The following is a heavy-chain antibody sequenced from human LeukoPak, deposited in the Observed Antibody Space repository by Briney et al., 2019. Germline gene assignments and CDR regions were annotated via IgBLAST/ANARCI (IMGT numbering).Heavy chain of an antibody. CDR1: GGSISNYY. Sequence: PSETLSLTCTVSGGSISNYYWSWIRLPAGKGLEWIGRIYTSGNIDYNPSLKSRVTMSVDTSRDQFSLKLWSVTAADTAVFYCARESKAYDGSGYYHDSWGQGTLVTVSS. D-gene: IGHD3-22*01. J-gene: IGHJ4*02. CDR3: ARESKAYDGSGYYHDS. CDR2: IYTSGNI. V-gene: IGHV4-4*07.